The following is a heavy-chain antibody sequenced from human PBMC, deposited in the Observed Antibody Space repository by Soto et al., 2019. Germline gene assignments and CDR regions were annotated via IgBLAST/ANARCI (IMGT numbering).Heavy chain of an antibody. J-gene: IGHJ4*02. CDR1: GFPLNTSAVG. CDR2: VYWDDDK. V-gene: IGHV2-5*02. CDR3: AHSSEPTFLDY. Sequence: QITLKESGPTLVQPTQTLTLTCTVSGFPLNTSAVGVRWIRQPPGKSLEWLALVYWDDDKRYSPSLKSRLTITNDTSKNQVVLTMANMDPVDTATYYCAHSSEPTFLDYWGQGTLVTVSS.